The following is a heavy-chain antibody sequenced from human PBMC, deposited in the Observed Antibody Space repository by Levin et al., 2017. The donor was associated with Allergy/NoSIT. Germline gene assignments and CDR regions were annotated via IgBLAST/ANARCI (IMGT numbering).Heavy chain of an antibody. Sequence: KVSCKGSGYSFTSYWIGWVRQMPGKGLEWMGIIYPGDSDTRYRPSFQGQVTISADKSISTAYLQWSSLKASDTAMYYCARVIVVTDRGNAFDIWGQGTMVTVSS. J-gene: IGHJ3*02. CDR3: ARVIVVTDRGNAFDI. D-gene: IGHD3-22*01. V-gene: IGHV5-51*01. CDR1: GYSFTSYW. CDR2: IYPGDSDT.